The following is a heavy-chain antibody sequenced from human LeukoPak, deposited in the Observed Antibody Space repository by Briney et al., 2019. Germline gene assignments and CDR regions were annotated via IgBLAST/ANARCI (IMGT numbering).Heavy chain of an antibody. D-gene: IGHD6-13*01. CDR3: ARGIAAAGGRWFDP. J-gene: IGHJ5*02. CDR1: GYTFTDYY. CDR2: VNPNSGGT. Sequence: ASVKVSCKASGYTFTDYYMHWVRQAPGQGLEWMGWVNPNSGGTNYAQQFQGRVTMTRDTSISTAYMELSNLRSDDTAVYYCARGIAAAGGRWFDPWGQGTLITVSS. V-gene: IGHV1-2*02.